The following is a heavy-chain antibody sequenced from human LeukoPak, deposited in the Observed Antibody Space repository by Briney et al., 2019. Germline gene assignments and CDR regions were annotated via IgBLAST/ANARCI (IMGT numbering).Heavy chain of an antibody. J-gene: IGHJ4*02. CDR2: ISYDGSNK. D-gene: IGHD6-19*01. V-gene: IGHV3-30*18. CDR1: GFTFSSYG. Sequence: QAGGSLRLSCAASGFTFSSYGMHWVRQAPGKGLEWVAVISYDGSNKYYADSVKGRFTISRDNSKNTLYLQMNSLRAEDTAVYYCAKDATPRDVAVADHEGLDYWGQGTLVTVSS. CDR3: AKDATPRDVAVADHEGLDY.